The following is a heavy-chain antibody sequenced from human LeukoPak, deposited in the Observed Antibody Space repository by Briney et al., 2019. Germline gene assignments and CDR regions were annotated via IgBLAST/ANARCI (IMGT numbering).Heavy chain of an antibody. CDR2: IYSGGST. CDR3: AKALSGSRPDYFDY. V-gene: IGHV3-23*03. Sequence: SGGSLRLSCAASGFTFSSYAMSWVRQAPGKGLEWVSVIYSGGSTYYADSVKGRFTISRDNSKNTLYLQMNSLRAEDTAVYYCAKALSGSRPDYFDYWGQGTLVTVSS. D-gene: IGHD1-26*01. CDR1: GFTFSSYA. J-gene: IGHJ4*02.